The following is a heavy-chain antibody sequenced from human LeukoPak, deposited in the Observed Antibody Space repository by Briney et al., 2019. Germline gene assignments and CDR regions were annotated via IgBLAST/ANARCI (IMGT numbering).Heavy chain of an antibody. D-gene: IGHD3-22*01. CDR3: ARDGHRMYYYESSDHRFDS. Sequence: PKASVKVSCTASGYTFTSYGISWVRQAPGQGLEWMGWISAYNGYTKYAQKFQGRATMTRDTSTSTAYMELRSLRSDDTAVYFCARDGHRMYYYESSDHRFDSWGQGTLVTVSS. CDR2: ISAYNGYT. J-gene: IGHJ4*02. V-gene: IGHV1-18*01. CDR1: GYTFTSYG.